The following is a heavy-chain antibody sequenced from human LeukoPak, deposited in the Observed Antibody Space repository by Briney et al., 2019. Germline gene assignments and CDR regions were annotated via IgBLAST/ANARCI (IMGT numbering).Heavy chain of an antibody. Sequence: KGGESLKISCKGSGYGSGYSITSHWIAWVRKMPGKGLEWMGIIYPGDSDTTYSPSFQGQVTISADKSISTAYLQWSSLKAADTAMYYCARRRDGYNYVGTDYWGQGTLVTVSS. J-gene: IGHJ4*02. V-gene: IGHV5-51*01. CDR3: ARRRDGYNYVGTDY. CDR1: GYSITSHW. D-gene: IGHD5-24*01. CDR2: IYPGDSDT.